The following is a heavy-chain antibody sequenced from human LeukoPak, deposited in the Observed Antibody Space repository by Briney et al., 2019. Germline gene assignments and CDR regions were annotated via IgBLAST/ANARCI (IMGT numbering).Heavy chain of an antibody. CDR3: ARQGETSSWYNWFDP. V-gene: IGHV4-39*01. CDR1: GVSISTRTYY. J-gene: IGHJ5*02. Sequence: SETLSLTCTVSGVSISTRTYYWAWIRQPPGKGLEWIGSIYYTGNTNYNPSLKSRVTISVDTSKNQFSLKVTSATAADTAVYYCARQGETSSWYNWFDPWGQGTLVTVST. D-gene: IGHD6-13*01. CDR2: IYYTGNT.